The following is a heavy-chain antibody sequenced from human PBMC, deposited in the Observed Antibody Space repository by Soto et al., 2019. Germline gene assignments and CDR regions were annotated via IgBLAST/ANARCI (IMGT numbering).Heavy chain of an antibody. CDR1: GFTFRSYW. Sequence: EGQLVESGGGLVQPGGSLSLSCQVSGFTFRSYWMTWGRRAPGEGLEWVANINLDGSEKYYVDAVKGRFTISRDNAKNSLHRDLRDLRANDTAVYYCARGAMAGNEVPGDWGQGTLVTVSS. CDR2: INLDGSEK. D-gene: IGHD1-1*01. J-gene: IGHJ1*01. CDR3: ARGAMAGNEVPGD. V-gene: IGHV3-7*05.